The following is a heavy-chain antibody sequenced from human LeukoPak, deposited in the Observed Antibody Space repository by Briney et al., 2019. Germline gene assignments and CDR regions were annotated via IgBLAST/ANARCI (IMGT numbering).Heavy chain of an antibody. Sequence: GGSLRLSCAPSGFSFSSYAMHWVRQAPGKGLEWVAVISYDGNNKYYADSVKGRFTISRDNSKSTLFLQMNSLRAEDTAVYYCARDIVVAAATPGFYYYGMDFWGQGTTVTVSS. CDR2: ISYDGNNK. CDR3: ARDIVVAAATPGFYYYGMDF. J-gene: IGHJ6*02. D-gene: IGHD2-15*01. CDR1: GFSFSSYA. V-gene: IGHV3-30-3*01.